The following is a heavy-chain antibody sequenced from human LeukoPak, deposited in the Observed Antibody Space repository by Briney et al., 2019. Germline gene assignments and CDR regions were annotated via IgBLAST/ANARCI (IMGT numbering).Heavy chain of an antibody. CDR2: ISSSSDTI. J-gene: IGHJ6*02. D-gene: IGHD3-22*01. V-gene: IGHV3-48*01. CDR3: ARGVVHSSGYYLGYYYGMDV. Sequence: PGGSLRLSCAASGFTFSSYSMNWVRQAPGKGLEWVSYISSSSDTIYYADSVKGRFTISRENAKNSLYLQMNSLRAGDTAVYYCARGVVHSSGYYLGYYYGMDVWGQGTTVTVSS. CDR1: GFTFSSYS.